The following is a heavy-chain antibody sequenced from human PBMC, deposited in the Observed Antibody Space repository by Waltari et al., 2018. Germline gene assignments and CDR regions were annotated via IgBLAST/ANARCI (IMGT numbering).Heavy chain of an antibody. CDR1: GYSFTSYW. Sequence: EVHLVQSGAEVKKPGESLKISCKGSGYSFTSYWIGWVRQMPGKGLEWMGAIQPRNSVSRYSPSFQCHVTISVDKSISTAYLQCSSLKASDTAMYYCARQAYGDYQGFDYWGQGTLVTVSS. V-gene: IGHV5-51*01. J-gene: IGHJ4*02. D-gene: IGHD4-17*01. CDR2: IQPRNSVS. CDR3: ARQAYGDYQGFDY.